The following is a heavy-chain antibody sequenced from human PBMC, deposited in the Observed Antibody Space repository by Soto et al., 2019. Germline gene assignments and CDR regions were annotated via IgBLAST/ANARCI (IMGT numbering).Heavy chain of an antibody. CDR1: GYTITDLS. CDR2: FDPEDGET. V-gene: IGHV1-24*01. Sequence: ASVTVSCKISGYTITDLSVHWVRQAPGKGLEWMGGFDPEDGETIYAQKFQGRVTMTEDTSTDTAYMELSSLRSEDTAVYYCATDPDYYDSPPAIWGQGTMVTVSS. J-gene: IGHJ3*02. CDR3: ATDPDYYDSPPAI. D-gene: IGHD3-22*01.